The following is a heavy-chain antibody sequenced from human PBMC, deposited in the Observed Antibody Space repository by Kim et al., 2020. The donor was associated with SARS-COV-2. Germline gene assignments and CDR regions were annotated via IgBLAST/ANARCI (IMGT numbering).Heavy chain of an antibody. Sequence: KSRVTIAVDTSKNQFSLKLSSVTAADTAVYYCARGGGSSWYGFRVDWFDPWGQGTLVTVSS. D-gene: IGHD6-13*01. J-gene: IGHJ5*02. V-gene: IGHV4-59*09. CDR3: ARGGGSSWYGFRVDWFDP.